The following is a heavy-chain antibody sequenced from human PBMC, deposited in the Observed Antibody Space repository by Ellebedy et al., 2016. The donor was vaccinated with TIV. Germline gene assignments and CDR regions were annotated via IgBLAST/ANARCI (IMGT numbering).Heavy chain of an antibody. Sequence: GESLKISXKGSGYSFIMYWISWVRQMPGKGLEWMGRIDPSDPSGSYTNYSPSFQGHVTISTDKSISTAYLQWSSLKASDSGMYYCARGETIAGAFNIWGQGTMVTVSS. V-gene: IGHV5-10-1*01. CDR3: ARGETIAGAFNI. CDR2: IDPSDPSGSYT. J-gene: IGHJ3*02. CDR1: GYSFIMYW. D-gene: IGHD2/OR15-2a*01.